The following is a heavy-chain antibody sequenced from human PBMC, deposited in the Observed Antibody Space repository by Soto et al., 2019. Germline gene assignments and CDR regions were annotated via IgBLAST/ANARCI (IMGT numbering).Heavy chain of an antibody. CDR1: GGSISSYY. Sequence: SETLSLTCTVSGGSISSYYWSWIRQPPGKGLEWIGYIYYSGSTNYNPSLKSRVTISVDTSKNQFSLKLSSVTAADTAVYYCARGGGSSWSGTPDSYYYYYYMDVWGKGTTVTVSS. CDR2: IYYSGST. V-gene: IGHV4-59*01. J-gene: IGHJ6*03. CDR3: ARGGGSSWSGTPDSYYYYYYMDV. D-gene: IGHD6-13*01.